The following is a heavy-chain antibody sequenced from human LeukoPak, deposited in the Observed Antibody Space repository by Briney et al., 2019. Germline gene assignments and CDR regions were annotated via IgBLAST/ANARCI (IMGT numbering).Heavy chain of an antibody. CDR1: GGSISSYY. CDR3: ASEGPNYGSGGGYFDY. CDR2: IYYSGST. J-gene: IGHJ4*02. D-gene: IGHD3-10*01. Sequence: SETLSLTCTVSGGSISSYYWSWIRQPPGKGLEWIGYIYYSGSTNYNPSLKSRVTISVDKSKNQFSLKLSSVTAADTAVYYCASEGPNYGSGGGYFDYWGQGTLVTVSS. V-gene: IGHV4-59*12.